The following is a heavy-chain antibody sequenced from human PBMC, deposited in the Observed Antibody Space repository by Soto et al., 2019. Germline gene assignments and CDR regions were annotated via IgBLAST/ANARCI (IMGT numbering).Heavy chain of an antibody. Sequence: WGTLSLTCTVPGGSVSSGSYSWSGIRQPPGKGLEWIGYIYYSGITTYNPSLKSRVTISVNTSKNQFSLKLSSVTAADTAVYYCARDHRGYCSSTSSLNTFDYWGQGTLVTVSS. V-gene: IGHV4-61*01. CDR3: ARDHRGYCSSTSSLNTFDY. CDR1: GGSVSSGSYS. D-gene: IGHD2-2*01. J-gene: IGHJ4*02. CDR2: IYYSGIT.